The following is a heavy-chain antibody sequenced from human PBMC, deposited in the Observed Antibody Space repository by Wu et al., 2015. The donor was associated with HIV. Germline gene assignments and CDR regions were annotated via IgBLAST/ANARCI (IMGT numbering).Heavy chain of an antibody. J-gene: IGHJ6*03. D-gene: IGHD2-2*01. CDR1: GGTFSTYA. CDR2: IIPIFGTT. V-gene: IGHV1-69*13. Sequence: QVQLVQSGAEVKKPGSSVKVSCKASGGTFSTYAISWVRQAPGQGLEWMGRIIPIFGTTNYAQNFQGRVTITADESTSTAHMELSSLRSEDTAVYYCARAGAVNCSSTSCYLQDYYYYYMDVWGKGTTVTVSS. CDR3: ARAGAVNCSSTSCYLQDYYYYYMDV.